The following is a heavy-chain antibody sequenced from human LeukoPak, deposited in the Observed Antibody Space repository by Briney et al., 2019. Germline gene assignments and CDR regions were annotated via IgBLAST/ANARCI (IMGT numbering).Heavy chain of an antibody. V-gene: IGHV1-2*02. D-gene: IGHD3-10*01. CDR3: AGGSGTYSPDY. CDR1: GYTFTSYG. Sequence: ASVKVSCKASGYTFTSYGISWVRQAPGQGLEWMGLINPNSGGTNYAQKFPARVTMTRDTSISTAYKELTRLRSDDTAIYYCAGGSGTYSPDYWGQGTLVTVSS. J-gene: IGHJ4*02. CDR2: INPNSGGT.